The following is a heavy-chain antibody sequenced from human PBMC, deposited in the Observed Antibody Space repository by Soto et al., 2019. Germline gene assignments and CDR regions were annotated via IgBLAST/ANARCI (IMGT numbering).Heavy chain of an antibody. CDR3: AKENVVVEPTPSGPYFDY. CDR2: ISYDGSTK. V-gene: IGHV3-30*18. J-gene: IGHJ4*02. CDR1: GFTFGGYG. D-gene: IGHD1-1*01. Sequence: EGSLRLSCAASGFTFGGYGMHWVRQAPGKWLEWVAVISYDGSTKYYADSVKGRFTISRDNSKNTLFLQMDSLRAEDTALYYCAKENVVVEPTPSGPYFDYWGQGXLVTVYS.